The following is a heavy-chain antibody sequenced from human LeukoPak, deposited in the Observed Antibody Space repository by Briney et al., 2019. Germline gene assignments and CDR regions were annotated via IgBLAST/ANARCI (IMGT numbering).Heavy chain of an antibody. D-gene: IGHD6-19*01. CDR2: IYSGGST. CDR1: GFTVSSNY. Sequence: GGSLRLSCAASGFTVSSNYMSWVRQAPGKGLEWVSVIYSGGSTYYADSVKGRFTISRDNSKNTLYLQMNSLRAEDTAVYYCASSYSSGSFDYWGQGTLVTVSS. V-gene: IGHV3-53*01. CDR3: ASSYSSGSFDY. J-gene: IGHJ4*02.